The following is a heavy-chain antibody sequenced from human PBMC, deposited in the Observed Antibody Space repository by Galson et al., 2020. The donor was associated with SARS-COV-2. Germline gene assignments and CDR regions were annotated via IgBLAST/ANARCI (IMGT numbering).Heavy chain of an antibody. Sequence: SETLSLTCTVSGGSIGFYYWSWIRQPPGKGLEWIGYIYYSGGTKYNPSLKSRVSMSVDTSENQFSLKLNSVTAADTAVYYCARVGGNDGWNWFDPWGQGTLVTVSS. D-gene: IGHD1-1*01. J-gene: IGHJ5*02. CDR2: IYYSGGT. CDR1: GGSIGFYY. CDR3: ARVGGNDGWNWFDP. V-gene: IGHV4-59*01.